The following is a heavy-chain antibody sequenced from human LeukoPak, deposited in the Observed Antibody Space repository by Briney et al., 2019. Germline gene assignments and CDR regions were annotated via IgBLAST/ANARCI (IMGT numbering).Heavy chain of an antibody. D-gene: IGHD1-1*01. Sequence: GGSLRLSCAASGFTFSSYAMSWVRQAPGKGLEWVANIKQDGSEKYYVDSVKGRFTISRDNAKNSLYLQMNSLRAEDTAVYYCATVHDSSLDYWGQGTLVTVSS. CDR2: IKQDGSEK. J-gene: IGHJ4*02. CDR1: GFTFSSYA. V-gene: IGHV3-7*01. CDR3: ATVHDSSLDY.